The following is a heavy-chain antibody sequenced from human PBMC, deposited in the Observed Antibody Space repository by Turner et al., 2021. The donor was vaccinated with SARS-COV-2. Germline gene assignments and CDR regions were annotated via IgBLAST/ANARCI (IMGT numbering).Heavy chain of an antibody. CDR3: ARGTYYYDSSTYSGTNWFDP. V-gene: IGHV3-21*01. D-gene: IGHD3-22*01. CDR1: GFTFSSYS. Sequence: EVQLVESGGGLVKPGGSLRLSCADSGFTFSSYSMNWVRQAPGKGLEWVSFISSSSSYIYYADSVKGRFTISRDNAKNSLYLQMNSLRAEDTAVYYCARGTYYYDSSTYSGTNWFDPWGQGTLVTVSS. J-gene: IGHJ5*02. CDR2: ISSSSSYI.